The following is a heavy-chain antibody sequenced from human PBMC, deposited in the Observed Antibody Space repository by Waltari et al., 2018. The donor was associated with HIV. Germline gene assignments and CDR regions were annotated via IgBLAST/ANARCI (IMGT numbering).Heavy chain of an antibody. CDR2: LNPRSGDT. D-gene: IGHD3-16*01. CDR3: HRPWDSDHWGSDL. J-gene: IGHJ4*01. V-gene: IGHV1-2*02. CDR1: GYTFIGYF. Sequence: QDQLIQSGTEGKEPGASLRVSCRASGYTFIGYFIHWVRQAPGQGLEWMGDLNPRSGDTEYAQKFRGRVTLTGDTSVNTAYLDLKGLRFDDTATYFCHRPWDSDHWGSDLWGQGTLVIVS.